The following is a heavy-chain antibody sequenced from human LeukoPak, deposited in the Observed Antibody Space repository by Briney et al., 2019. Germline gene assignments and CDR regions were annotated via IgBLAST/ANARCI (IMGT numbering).Heavy chain of an antibody. Sequence: PSETLSLTCAVYGGSFSGYYWSWIRQPPGKGLEWIGEINHSGSTNYNPSLKSRVTISVDMSKNQFSLKLSSVTAADTAVYYCARGEVYSSSWYYFDYWGQGTLVTVSS. CDR1: GGSFSGYY. V-gene: IGHV4-34*01. CDR2: INHSGST. J-gene: IGHJ4*02. D-gene: IGHD6-13*01. CDR3: ARGEVYSSSWYYFDY.